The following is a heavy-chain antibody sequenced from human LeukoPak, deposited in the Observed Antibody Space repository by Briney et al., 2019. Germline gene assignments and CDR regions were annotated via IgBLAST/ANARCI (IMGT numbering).Heavy chain of an antibody. V-gene: IGHV3-7*01. D-gene: IGHD3-22*01. J-gene: IGHJ4*02. CDR3: ARGLPYDSSGYYPFDY. CDR2: IKQDGSEK. CDR1: GFTFSSYW. Sequence: GGSLRLSCAAAGFTFSSYWMSWVRQAPGKGLEWVANIKQDGSEKYYVDSGKGRFTISRDNAKNTLYLQMNSLRAEDTAVYYCARGLPYDSSGYYPFDYWGQGTLVTVSS.